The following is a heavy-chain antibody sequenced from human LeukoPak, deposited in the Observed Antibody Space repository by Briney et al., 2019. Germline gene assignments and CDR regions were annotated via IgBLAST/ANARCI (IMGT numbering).Heavy chain of an antibody. CDR1: GFTFSSYN. CDR2: ISTGSSYR. J-gene: IGHJ6*02. CDR3: ARCKGGWSDHFYGLDV. Sequence: GGSLRLSCAASGFTFSSYNMHWVRQAPGKGLEWVSSISTGSSYRYYAVSVRGRFTISRDNAKKSLYLQMNSLRAEDTAVYYCARCKGGWSDHFYGLDVWGQGTTVTVSS. D-gene: IGHD6-19*01. V-gene: IGHV3-21*04.